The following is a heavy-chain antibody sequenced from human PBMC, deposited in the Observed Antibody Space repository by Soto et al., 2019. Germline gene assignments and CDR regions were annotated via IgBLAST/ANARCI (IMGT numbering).Heavy chain of an antibody. Sequence: QVQLQESGPGLVKPSQTLSLTCTVSGDSVSSGGYYWSWIRQHPGKGLEWIGKIYYSGSTYYNPSLKIRAIISLDTSKNQFSLKLSSVTAADTAVYYCARELTAAGMDYWGQGTLVTVSS. V-gene: IGHV4-31*03. CDR3: ARELTAAGMDY. CDR1: GDSVSSGGYY. D-gene: IGHD6-13*01. CDR2: IYYSGST. J-gene: IGHJ4*02.